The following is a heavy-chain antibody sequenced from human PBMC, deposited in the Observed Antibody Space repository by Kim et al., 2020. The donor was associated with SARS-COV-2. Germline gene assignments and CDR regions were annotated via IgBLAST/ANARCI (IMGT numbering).Heavy chain of an antibody. CDR1: GFTFDDYA. J-gene: IGHJ4*02. Sequence: GGSLRLSCAASGFTFDDYAMHWVRQAPGKCLEWVSGISWISGSIGYADSVKGRFTISRDNAKNSLYLQMNSLRAEDTALYYCAKGDDHKKTYYYDSSGYCVDYWGQGTLVTVSS. D-gene: IGHD3-22*01. V-gene: IGHV3-9*01. CDR3: AKGDDHKKTYYYDSSGYCVDY. CDR2: ISWISGSI.